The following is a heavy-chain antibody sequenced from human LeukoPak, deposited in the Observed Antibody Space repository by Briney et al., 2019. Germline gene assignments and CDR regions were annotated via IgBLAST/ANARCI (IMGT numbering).Heavy chain of an antibody. J-gene: IGHJ4*02. Sequence: PGGSLRLSCAAFGFTFSGSAMHWVRQSSGKGLEWVGRIRKKADNYATAYAASVKGRFTISRDDSKNTAYLQMNSLKTEDTAVCYCVPTYFSDSSTFYPDYWGQGTLVTVSS. CDR2: IRKKADNYAT. V-gene: IGHV3-73*01. CDR1: GFTFSGSA. D-gene: IGHD3-22*01. CDR3: VPTYFSDSSTFYPDY.